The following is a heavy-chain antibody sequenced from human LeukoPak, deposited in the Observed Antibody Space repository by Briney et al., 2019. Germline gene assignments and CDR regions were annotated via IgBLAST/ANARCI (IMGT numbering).Heavy chain of an antibody. CDR3: AKQDLVGPYDAFDI. Sequence: AAVKVSCKASGYTFTGYYMHWGRQAPGQGLEWMGWINPNSGGTNYAQKFQGRVTMTRDTSISTAYMELSRLRSDDTAVYYCAKQDLVGPYDAFDIWGQGTMVTISS. V-gene: IGHV1-2*02. CDR2: INPNSGGT. D-gene: IGHD2-2*01. CDR1: GYTFTGYY. J-gene: IGHJ3*02.